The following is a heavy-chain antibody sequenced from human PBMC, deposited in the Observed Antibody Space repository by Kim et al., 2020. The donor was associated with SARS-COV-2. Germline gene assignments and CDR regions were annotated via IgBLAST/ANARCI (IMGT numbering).Heavy chain of an antibody. CDR1: GFTFRSYA. J-gene: IGHJ4*02. CDR3: VKGCNWSSSWCSYYFDY. D-gene: IGHD1-20*01. V-gene: IGHV3-23*01. CDR2: ITGDGDRT. Sequence: GGSLRLSCAASGFTFRSYAMSWVRQAPGKGLEWVSTITGDGDRTDYADSVKGRFTISRDNSQNTMYLQLSSLRAEDTAVYYCVKGCNWSSSWCSYYFDYWGQGTLVTVSS.